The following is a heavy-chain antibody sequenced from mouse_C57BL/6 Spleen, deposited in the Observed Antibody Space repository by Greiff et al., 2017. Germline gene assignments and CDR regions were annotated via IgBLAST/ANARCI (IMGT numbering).Heavy chain of an antibody. V-gene: IGHV5-16*01. Sequence: EVQRVESEGGLVQPGSSMKLSCTASGFTFSDYYMAWVRQVPEKGLEWVANINYDGSSTYYLDSLKGRFIISWNNAKNILYLQMSSLRSEDTATYYCARDGSAVVTGDYAMDYWGQGTSVTVSS. CDR2: INYDGSST. J-gene: IGHJ4*01. D-gene: IGHD2-12*01. CDR3: ARDGSAVVTGDYAMDY. CDR1: GFTFSDYY.